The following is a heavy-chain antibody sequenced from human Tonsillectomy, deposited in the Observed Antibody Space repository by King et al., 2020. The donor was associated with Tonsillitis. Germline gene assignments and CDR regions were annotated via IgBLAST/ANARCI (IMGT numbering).Heavy chain of an antibody. D-gene: IGHD2/OR15-2a*01. J-gene: IGHJ1*01. CDR1: GFTVSSNN. V-gene: IGHV3-66*01. Sequence: VQLVESGGGLVQPGGSLRLSCGASGFTVSSNNMSWVRQAPGKGLEWVSVFYPGGGPSYYADSVKGRFTISRDDSKNMLYLQMNSLRAEDTAVYYCVRGAAGFQYFQFWGQGTLVTVSS. CDR2: FYPGGGP. CDR3: VRGAAGFQYFQF.